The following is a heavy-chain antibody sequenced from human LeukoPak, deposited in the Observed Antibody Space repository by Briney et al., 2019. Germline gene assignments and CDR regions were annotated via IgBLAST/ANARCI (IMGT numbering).Heavy chain of an antibody. CDR3: AKRGVVIRVILVGFHKEAYYFDS. Sequence: GGSPRLSCAVSGITLSNYGMSWVRQAPGKGLEWVAGISGSGGRTNYADAVKGRFTISRDNAKNTLFLQMNSLRVEDTAVYFCAKRGVVIRVILVGFHKEAYYFDSWGQGALVTVSS. CDR2: ISGSGGRT. J-gene: IGHJ4*02. V-gene: IGHV3-23*01. D-gene: IGHD3-22*01. CDR1: GITLSNYG.